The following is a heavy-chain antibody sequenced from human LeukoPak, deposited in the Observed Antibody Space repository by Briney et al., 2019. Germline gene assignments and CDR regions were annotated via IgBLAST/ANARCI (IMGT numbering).Heavy chain of an antibody. CDR3: ARNDADAFDI. V-gene: IGHV4-30-2*01. CDR2: IYHSGST. D-gene: IGHD3-16*01. J-gene: IGHJ3*02. CDR1: GGSISSGGYS. Sequence: SESLSLTCAVSGGSISSGGYSWSWIRQPPGKGLEWIGYIYHSGSTCYNPSLKSRVTISVDRSKNQFSLKLSSVTAADTAVYYCARNDADAFDIWGQGTMVTVSS.